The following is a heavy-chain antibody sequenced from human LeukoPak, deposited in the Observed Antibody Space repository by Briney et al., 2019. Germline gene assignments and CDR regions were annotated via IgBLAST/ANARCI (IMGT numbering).Heavy chain of an antibody. V-gene: IGHV4-39*01. J-gene: IGHJ4*02. CDR2: IYYSGST. CDR1: GGSISSSSYY. D-gene: IGHD3-22*01. Sequence: SETLSLTCTVSGGSISSSSYYWGWIRQPPGKGLEWIGSIYYSGSTYYNPSLKSRVTISVDTSKNQFSLKLSSVTAADTAVYYCARSVSSGYCHYWGQGTLVTVSS. CDR3: ARSVSSGYCHY.